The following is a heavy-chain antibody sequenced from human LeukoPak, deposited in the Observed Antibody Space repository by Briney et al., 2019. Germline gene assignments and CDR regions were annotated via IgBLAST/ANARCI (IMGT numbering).Heavy chain of an antibody. D-gene: IGHD3-10*01. CDR2: ISSSGRAI. CDR3: ASEGDRGDHDAFDI. Sequence: GGSLRLSCAASGFTFSNYEMNWVRQAPGKGLEWLSYISSSGRAINYADSVKGRFTISRDNAKNSLFLQMNSLRAEDTAVYYCASEGDRGDHDAFDIWGQGTMVTVSS. J-gene: IGHJ3*02. V-gene: IGHV3-48*03. CDR1: GFTFSNYE.